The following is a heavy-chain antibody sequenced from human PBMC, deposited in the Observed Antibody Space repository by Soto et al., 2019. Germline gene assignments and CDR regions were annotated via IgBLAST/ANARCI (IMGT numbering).Heavy chain of an antibody. J-gene: IGHJ4*02. V-gene: IGHV3-21*01. Sequence: PGGSLRLSCAASGFTFSSYIMNWVRQSPGKGLEWVSSISSSSSYIYYADSVKGRFTISRDNAKNSLYLQMNSLRAEDTAVYYCAREIGDYYDSSGYIDYWGQGTLVTVSS. CDR1: GFTFSSYI. CDR2: ISSSSSYI. CDR3: AREIGDYYDSSGYIDY. D-gene: IGHD3-22*01.